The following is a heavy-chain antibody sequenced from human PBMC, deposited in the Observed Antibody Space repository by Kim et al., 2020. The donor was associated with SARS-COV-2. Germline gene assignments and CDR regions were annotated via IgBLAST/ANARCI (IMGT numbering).Heavy chain of an antibody. Sequence: SGPTLVNPTQTLTLTCTFSGFSLSTSGVGVGWIRQPPGKALEWLALIYWDDDKRYSPSLKSRLTITKDTSKNQVVLTMTNMDPVDTATYYCAHSDFGVVIDDSTLPGTTMSYWGQGTLVTVSS. D-gene: IGHD3-3*01. V-gene: IGHV2-5*02. CDR1: GFSLSTSGVG. CDR2: IYWDDDK. J-gene: IGHJ4*02. CDR3: AHSDFGVVIDDSTLPGTTMSY.